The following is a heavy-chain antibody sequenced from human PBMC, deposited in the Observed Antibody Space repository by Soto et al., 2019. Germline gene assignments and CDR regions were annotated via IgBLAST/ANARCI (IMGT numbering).Heavy chain of an antibody. CDR3: MRDTYDSGPL. D-gene: IGHD3-9*01. Sequence: PGGSLRLSCAASGFTFDDYGMSWVRQSPGKGLEWVSGINWNGGRAGYADSVKGRFTISRDNAKNSLHLQMNSLRAEDTALYYCMRDTYDSGPLWGQGTLVTVSS. J-gene: IGHJ4*02. V-gene: IGHV3-20*04. CDR1: GFTFDDYG. CDR2: INWNGGRA.